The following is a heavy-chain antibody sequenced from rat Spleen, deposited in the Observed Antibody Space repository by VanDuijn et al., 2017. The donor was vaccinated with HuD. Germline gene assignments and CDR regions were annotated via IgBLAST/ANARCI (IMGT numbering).Heavy chain of an antibody. CDR3: ATGPLGAQAY. CDR1: GFTFNNYW. Sequence: EVQLVESGGGLVQPGRSLKLSCVASGFTFNNYWMGWVRQAPGKGLEWIGEINKDSRTIKYSPSLKDKFTISRDNAQSTLFLEVSRLGSEDTATYYCATGPLGAQAYWGQGTLVTVSS. J-gene: IGHJ3*01. CDR2: INKDSRTI. D-gene: IGHD5-1*01. V-gene: IGHV4-2*01.